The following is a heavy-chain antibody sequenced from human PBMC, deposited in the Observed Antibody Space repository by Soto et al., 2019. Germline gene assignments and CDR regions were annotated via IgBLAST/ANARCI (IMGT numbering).Heavy chain of an antibody. CDR2: IIPILGIA. Sequence: SLKVSCKASGYDFTTYALSWVRQAPGQGLEWMGRIIPILGIANYAQKFQGRVTITADKSTSTAYMELSSLRSEDTAVYYCARVGFGELLAHGMDVWGQGTTVTVSS. CDR3: ARVGFGELLAHGMDV. D-gene: IGHD3-10*01. CDR1: GYDFTTYA. J-gene: IGHJ6*02. V-gene: IGHV1-69*04.